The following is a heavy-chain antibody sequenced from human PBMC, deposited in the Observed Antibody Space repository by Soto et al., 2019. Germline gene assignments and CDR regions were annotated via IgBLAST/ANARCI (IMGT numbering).Heavy chain of an antibody. D-gene: IGHD3-10*01. V-gene: IGHV4-31*03. CDR1: GGSISSGGYY. J-gene: IGHJ6*02. CDR3: ARGFSGSRPGDYYYYVMDA. CDR2: IYYSGTT. Sequence: QVQLQESGPGLVKPSQTLSLTCSVSGGSISSGGYYWSWIRQHPGKGLEWIGYIYYSGTTYYNPSLKSRATISLDTSKSQFSLKLSSVTAADTAVYYCARGFSGSRPGDYYYYVMDAWGQGTTVTVSS.